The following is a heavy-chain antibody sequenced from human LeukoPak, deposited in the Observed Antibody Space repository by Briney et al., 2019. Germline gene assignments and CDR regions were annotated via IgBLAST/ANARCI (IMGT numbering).Heavy chain of an antibody. D-gene: IGHD4-17*01. V-gene: IGHV3-30*18. CDR1: GFTFSSYG. CDR2: ISYDGSNK. CDR3: AKDIYGDYSYGMDV. Sequence: GGSLRLSCAASGFTFSSYGMHWVRQAPGKGLEWVAVISYDGSNKYYADSVKGRFTISRDNSKNTLYLQMNSLRAEDTAVYYCAKDIYGDYSYGMDVWGQGTTVTVSS. J-gene: IGHJ6*02.